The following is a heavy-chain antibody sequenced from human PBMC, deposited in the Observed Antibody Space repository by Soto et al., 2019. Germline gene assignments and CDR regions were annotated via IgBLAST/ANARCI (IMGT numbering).Heavy chain of an antibody. V-gene: IGHV3-23*01. D-gene: IGHD3-22*01. J-gene: IGHJ4*02. Sequence: GGSLRLSCAASGFTFSSYAMSWVRQAPGKGLEWVSAISGSGGSTYYADSVKGRFTISRDNSKNTLYLQMNSLRAEDTAVYYCAKVEKRNYYDSSGYSLYPFDYWGQGTLVTVSS. CDR2: ISGSGGST. CDR3: AKVEKRNYYDSSGYSLYPFDY. CDR1: GFTFSSYA.